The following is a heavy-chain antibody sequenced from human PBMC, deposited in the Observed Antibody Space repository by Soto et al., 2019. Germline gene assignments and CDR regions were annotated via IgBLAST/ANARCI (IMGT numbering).Heavy chain of an antibody. D-gene: IGHD6-13*01. J-gene: IGHJ4*02. CDR2: INQDGGEK. CDR1: GFTFSDFW. CDR3: ARDGVISPAQLDY. V-gene: IGHV3-7*01. Sequence: EVQLVESGGGLVQPGGSLRLSCTASGFTFSDFWMHWVRQAPGKGLEWVASINQDGGEKHYLDSVKGRLTTSRDNAKKSLYLQVSSLRAEDTGVYYCARDGVISPAQLDYWGQGTLVTVSS.